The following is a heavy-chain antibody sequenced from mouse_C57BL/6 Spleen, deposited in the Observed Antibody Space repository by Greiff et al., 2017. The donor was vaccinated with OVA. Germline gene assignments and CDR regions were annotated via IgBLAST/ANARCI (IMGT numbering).Heavy chain of an antibody. CDR3: ARNYGFHDYDEGAWFAY. J-gene: IGHJ3*01. V-gene: IGHV2-9-1*01. CDR1: GFSLTSYA. CDR2: IWTGGGT. D-gene: IGHD2-4*01. Sequence: VKLMESGPGLVAPSQSLSITCTVSGFSLTSYAISWVRQPPGKGLEWLGVIWTGGGTNYNSALKSRLSISKDNSKSQVFLKMNSLQTDDTARYYCARNYGFHDYDEGAWFAYWGQGTLVTVSA.